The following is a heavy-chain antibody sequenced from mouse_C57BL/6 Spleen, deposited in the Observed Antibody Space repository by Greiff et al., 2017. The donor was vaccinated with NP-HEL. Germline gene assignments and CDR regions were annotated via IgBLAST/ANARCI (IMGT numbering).Heavy chain of an antibody. D-gene: IGHD1-1*01. J-gene: IGHJ2*01. Sequence: QVQLQQSGAELVRPGSSVKLSCKASGYTFTSYWMHWVKQRPIQGLEWIGNIDPSDSETHYNQKFKDKATLTVDKSSSTAYMQLSSLTSEDSAVYYCAREGEFITTVVANFDYWGQGTTLTVSS. CDR2: IDPSDSET. V-gene: IGHV1-52*01. CDR3: AREGEFITTVVANFDY. CDR1: GYTFTSYW.